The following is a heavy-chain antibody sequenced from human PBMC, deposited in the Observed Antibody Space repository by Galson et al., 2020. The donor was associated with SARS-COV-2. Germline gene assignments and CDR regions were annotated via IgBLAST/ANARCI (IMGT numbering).Heavy chain of an antibody. CDR1: GFTFTNYG. CDR3: APRMVGVYYFDY. J-gene: IGHJ4*02. D-gene: IGHD1-26*01. CDR2: ISVSGDDT. V-gene: IGHV3-23*01. Sequence: GSLRLSCETSGFTFTNYGMHWVRQAPGKGLEWVSSISVSGDDTRYGDSVKGRFTISRDNSKNTLFLQMSSLRVDDTAVYYCAPRMVGVYYFDYWGQGTLVTVSS.